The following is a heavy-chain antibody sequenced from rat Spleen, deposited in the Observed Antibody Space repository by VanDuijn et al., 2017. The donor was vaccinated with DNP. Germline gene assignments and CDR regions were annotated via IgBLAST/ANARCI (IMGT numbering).Heavy chain of an antibody. CDR1: DYSITSHY. J-gene: IGHJ2*01. CDR3: ARWVSMGFDY. V-gene: IGHV3-1*01. CDR2: ISYSGST. D-gene: IGHD1-7*01. Sequence: EVRLQESGPGLVKPSQSLSLTCSVTDYSITSHYWGWIRKFPGDKMEWMGYISYSGSTAYNPSLKSRISITRDTSKNQFFLQLSSVTTEDTATYYCARWVSMGFDYWGQGVMVTVSS.